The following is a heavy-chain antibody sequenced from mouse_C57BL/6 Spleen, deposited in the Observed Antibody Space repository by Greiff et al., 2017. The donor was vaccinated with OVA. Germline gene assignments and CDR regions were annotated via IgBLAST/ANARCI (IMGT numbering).Heavy chain of an antibody. CDR1: GFSLTSYA. J-gene: IGHJ1*03. Sequence: VQLQQSGPGLVEPSQSLSITCTASGFSLTSYAISWVRQPPGKGLEWLGVIWTGGGTNYNSDHKSRLSISKDNSKSQVFFKMSSLQTDDTARYCCARGVYDLWYFDVWGTGTTVTVSS. CDR2: IWTGGGT. D-gene: IGHD2-3*01. CDR3: ARGVYDLWYFDV. V-gene: IGHV2-9-1*01.